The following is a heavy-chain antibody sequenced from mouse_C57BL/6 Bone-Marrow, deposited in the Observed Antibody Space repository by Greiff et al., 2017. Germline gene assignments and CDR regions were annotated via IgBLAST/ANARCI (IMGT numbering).Heavy chain of an antibody. CDR1: GYTFTSYW. CDR3: APVLLRDAMDY. J-gene: IGHJ4*01. V-gene: IGHV1-61*01. Sequence: QVHVKQPGAELVRPGSSVKLSCKASGYTFTSYWMDWVKQRPGQGLEWIGNIYPSDSETHYNQKFKDKATLTVDKSSSTAYMQLSSLTSEDSAVYYCAPVLLRDAMDYWGQGTSDTVSS. D-gene: IGHD1-1*01. CDR2: IYPSDSET.